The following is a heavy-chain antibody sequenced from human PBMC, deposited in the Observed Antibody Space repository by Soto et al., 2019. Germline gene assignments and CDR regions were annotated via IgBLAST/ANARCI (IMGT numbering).Heavy chain of an antibody. J-gene: IGHJ6*02. V-gene: IGHV1-18*01. CDR2: ISPYTGNT. CDR1: GYIFVNYG. Sequence: QVQLVQSGDEVKKPGASVKVSCKASGYIFVNYGIGWVRQAPGQGLEWMGWISPYTGNTNSANKVQGRLTMTTDTSTSTAYMDVRSEISDDTAVYSCVIVDKYDTPAPQDDWGQGTTVTVSS. D-gene: IGHD5-12*01. CDR3: VIVDKYDTPAPQDD.